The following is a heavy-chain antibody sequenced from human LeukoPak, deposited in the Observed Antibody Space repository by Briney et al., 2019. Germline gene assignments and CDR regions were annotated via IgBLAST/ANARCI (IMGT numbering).Heavy chain of an antibody. CDR2: IRYDGSHK. V-gene: IGHV3-30*02. J-gene: IGHJ6*03. CDR1: GITFSAYG. Sequence: HPGGSLRLSCAASGITFSAYGMHWVRQAPGKGLQWVAFIRYDGSHKYYADSVRGRFTISRDNSKNTLYLQMNSLRTEDTAVYYCAKDGYYGSGSYYYYYMDVWGRGTTVTISS. D-gene: IGHD3-10*01. CDR3: AKDGYYGSGSYYYYYMDV.